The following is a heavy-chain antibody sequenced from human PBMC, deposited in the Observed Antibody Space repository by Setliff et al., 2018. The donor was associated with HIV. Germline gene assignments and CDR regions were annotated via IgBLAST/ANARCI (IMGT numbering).Heavy chain of an antibody. CDR3: ARQGAVTGHSFDS. D-gene: IGHD6-19*01. Sequence: SETLSLTCAVSGGSISSSNWWSWVRQAPGEGLEWIGEIHHSGSTNYKPSLKSRVTISVDTSKNHFSLRLSYVTAADTAVYYCARQGAVTGHSFDSWGQGALVTVSS. V-gene: IGHV4-4*02. CDR1: GGSISSSNW. CDR2: IHHSGST. J-gene: IGHJ4*02.